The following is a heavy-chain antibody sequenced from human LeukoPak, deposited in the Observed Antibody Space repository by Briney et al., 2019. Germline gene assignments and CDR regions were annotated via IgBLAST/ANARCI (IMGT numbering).Heavy chain of an antibody. Sequence: PGGSLRLSCAASGFTFSSYSMNWVRQAPGKGLEWVSSISSSSSYIYYADSVKGRFTISRDNAKNSLYLQMNSLRAEDTAVYYCGRGICGDDCSGGRFFDLWGRGTLVTVSS. D-gene: IGHD2-21*02. J-gene: IGHJ2*01. CDR1: GFTFSSYS. CDR3: GRGICGDDCSGGRFFDL. CDR2: ISSSSSYI. V-gene: IGHV3-21*01.